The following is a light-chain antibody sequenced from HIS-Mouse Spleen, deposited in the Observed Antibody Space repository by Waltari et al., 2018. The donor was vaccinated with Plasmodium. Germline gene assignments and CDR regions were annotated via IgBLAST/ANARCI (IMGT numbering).Light chain of an antibody. J-gene: IGKJ2*01. V-gene: IGKV1-6*01. CDR3: LQDYNYPYT. Sequence: AIQMTQSPSSLSASVGIIVLFTCRASQGIRNDLGWYKQKPGKDPKLLISAASSLQSGVPSRFSGSGSGTDFTRTISSLQPEDFATYYCLQDYNYPYTFGQGTKLEIK. CDR1: QGIRND. CDR2: AAS.